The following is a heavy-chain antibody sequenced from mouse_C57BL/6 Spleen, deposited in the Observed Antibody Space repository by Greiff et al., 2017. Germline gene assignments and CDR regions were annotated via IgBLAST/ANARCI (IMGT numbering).Heavy chain of an antibody. CDR2: INPSSGYT. CDR1: GYTFTSYT. D-gene: IGHD3-2*02. Sequence: VKLMESGAELARPGASVKMSCKASGYTFTSYTMHWVKQRPGQGLEWIGYINPSSGYTKYNQKFKDKATLTADKSSSTAYMQLSSLTSEDSAVYYCARRLRKYFDYWGQGTTLTVSS. V-gene: IGHV1-4*01. CDR3: ARRLRKYFDY. J-gene: IGHJ2*01.